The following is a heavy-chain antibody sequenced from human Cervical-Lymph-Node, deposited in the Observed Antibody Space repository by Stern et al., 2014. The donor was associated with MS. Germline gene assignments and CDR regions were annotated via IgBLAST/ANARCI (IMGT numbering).Heavy chain of an antibody. D-gene: IGHD3-9*01. CDR1: EYTFSAYY. J-gene: IGHJ4*02. CDR2: INPSDGST. V-gene: IGHV1-46*01. CDR3: ARTMTGTSAFDF. Sequence: VQLVESGAEVKKPGASVKVSCKASEYTFSAYYRHWVRQAPGQGLEWVGVINPSDGSTNYAQKFQGRVTMTRDTSTSTAFMELSSLISEDTAMYYCARTMTGTSAFDFWGQGTLVTVSS.